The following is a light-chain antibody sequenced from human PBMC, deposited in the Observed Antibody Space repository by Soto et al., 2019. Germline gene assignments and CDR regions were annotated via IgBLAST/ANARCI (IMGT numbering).Light chain of an antibody. V-gene: IGKV3-11*01. Sequence: VLTQSPATQSLSPGKSATLSCRASESVDFHLAWYQQKPGQAPRLLIYDASVRATGTPARFSGSGSGTDIALTISNPEPEALALYEGPQRSAGPIFGQGTRVEIK. J-gene: IGKJ5*01. CDR2: DAS. CDR3: PQRSAGPI. CDR1: ESVDFH.